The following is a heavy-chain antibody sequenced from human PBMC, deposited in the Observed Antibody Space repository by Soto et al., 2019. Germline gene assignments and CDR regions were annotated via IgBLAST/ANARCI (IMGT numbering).Heavy chain of an antibody. V-gene: IGHV1-3*01. CDR3: ARAMTMVRGVIITQQGPMVY. J-gene: IGHJ4*02. D-gene: IGHD3-10*01. CDR1: GYTFTGYA. Sequence: ASVKVSCKAPGYTFTGYARHWVRQAPGQRLEWMGWINAGNGNTKYSQKFQGRVTITRDTSASTAYMELSSLRSEDTAVYYCARAMTMVRGVIITQQGPMVYWGQGTLVTVS. CDR2: INAGNGNT.